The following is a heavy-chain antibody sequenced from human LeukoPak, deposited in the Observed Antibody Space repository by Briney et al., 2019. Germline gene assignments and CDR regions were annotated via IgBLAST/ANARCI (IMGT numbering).Heavy chain of an antibody. CDR2: ISSSSSYI. CDR3: ARDHIAAVDHYFDY. CDR1: GFTFSSYS. D-gene: IGHD6-13*01. J-gene: IGHJ4*02. V-gene: IGHV3-21*01. Sequence: GGSLRLSCAASGFTFSSYSMNWVRQAPGKGLEWVSSISSSSSYIYYADSAKGRFTISRDNAKNSLYLQMNSLRAEDTAVYYCARDHIAAVDHYFDYWGQGTLVTVSS.